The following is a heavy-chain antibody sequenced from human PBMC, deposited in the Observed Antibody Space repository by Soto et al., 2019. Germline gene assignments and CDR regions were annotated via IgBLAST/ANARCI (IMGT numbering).Heavy chain of an antibody. V-gene: IGHV3-30*03. CDR1: GFNFGVFG. CDR2: LSYEGSEE. Sequence: GGSLRLSCAASGFNFGVFGMHWVRQAPGKGLEWLSVLSYEGSEEYYADSVRGRFTISRDNSKNTLFLQMDSLRVDDTGVYYCALTRRSSLLEVAGPGFECWGQGTLVTVSS. CDR3: ALTRRSSLLEVAGPGFEC. J-gene: IGHJ4*02. D-gene: IGHD6-19*01.